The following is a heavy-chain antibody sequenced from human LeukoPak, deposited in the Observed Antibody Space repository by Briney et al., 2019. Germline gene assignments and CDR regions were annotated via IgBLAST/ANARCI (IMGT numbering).Heavy chain of an antibody. CDR2: IKQDGSEK. Sequence: GGSLRLSCAAPGFTFSSYWMSWVRQAPGKGLEWVANIKQDGSEKYYVDSVKGRFTISRDNAKNSLYLQMNSLRAEDTAVYYCAREYCSSTSCYLFDYRGQGTLVTVSS. CDR1: GFTFSSYW. D-gene: IGHD2-2*01. V-gene: IGHV3-7*01. J-gene: IGHJ4*02. CDR3: AREYCSSTSCYLFDY.